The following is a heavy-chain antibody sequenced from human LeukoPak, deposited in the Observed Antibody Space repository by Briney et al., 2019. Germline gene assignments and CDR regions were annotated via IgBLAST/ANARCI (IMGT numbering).Heavy chain of an antibody. V-gene: IGHV3-48*03. J-gene: IGHJ4*02. Sequence: PGGSLRLSCAAPGFTFSSYEMNWVRQAPGKGLEWVSYISSSGSTIYYADSVKGRFTISRDNAKNSLYLQMNSLRAEDTAVYYCARDSSSWSPPGHDFDYWGQGTLVTVSS. D-gene: IGHD6-13*01. CDR1: GFTFSSYE. CDR2: ISSSGSTI. CDR3: ARDSSSWSPPGHDFDY.